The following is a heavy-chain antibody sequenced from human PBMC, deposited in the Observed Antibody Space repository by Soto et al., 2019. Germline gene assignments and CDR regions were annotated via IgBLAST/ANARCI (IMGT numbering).Heavy chain of an antibody. J-gene: IGHJ4*02. CDR3: AKEGEHSSGWANFDY. CDR2: ISNSGGRT. Sequence: GGSLRLSCAASGFTFSSYAMSWVRQAPGKGLEWVSTISNSGGRTYYADSVKGRFAISRDNSKNTLYLQMTSLRPEDTAIYYCAKEGEHSSGWANFDYWGQGTLVTVS. V-gene: IGHV3-23*01. D-gene: IGHD6-19*01. CDR1: GFTFSSYA.